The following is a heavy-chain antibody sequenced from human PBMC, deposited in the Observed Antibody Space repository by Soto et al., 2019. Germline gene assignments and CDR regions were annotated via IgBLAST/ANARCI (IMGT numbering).Heavy chain of an antibody. V-gene: IGHV1-69*01. CDR3: ARILGYCSGGSCYGSRFDY. CDR2: IIPIFGTA. D-gene: IGHD2-15*01. Sequence: QVQLVQSGAEVKKPGSSVKVCCKASGGTLSSYAISWVRQSPGQGLEWMGGIIPIFGTANYAQKFQGRVTITADESTSTAYMELSSLRSEDTAVYYCARILGYCSGGSCYGSRFDYWGQGTLVTVSS. CDR1: GGTLSSYA. J-gene: IGHJ4*02.